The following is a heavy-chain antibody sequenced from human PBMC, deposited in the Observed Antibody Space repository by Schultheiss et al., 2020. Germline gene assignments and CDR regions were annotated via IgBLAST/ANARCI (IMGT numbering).Heavy chain of an antibody. CDR3: AKGIVPAAIKGYYYGMDV. Sequence: GGSLRLSCAASGFTFSSYGMHWVRQAPGKGLEWVSGVSGSGGSTYYADSVKGRFTISRDNSKNTLYLQMNTLRAEDTAVYYCAKGIVPAAIKGYYYGMDVWGGGTTVTVAS. D-gene: IGHD2-2*02. V-gene: IGHV3-23*01. J-gene: IGHJ6*04. CDR1: GFTFSSYG. CDR2: VSGSGGST.